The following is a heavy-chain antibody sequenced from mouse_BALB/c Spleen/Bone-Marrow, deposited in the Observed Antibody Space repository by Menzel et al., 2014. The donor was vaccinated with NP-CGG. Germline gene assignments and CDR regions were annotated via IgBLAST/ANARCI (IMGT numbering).Heavy chain of an antibody. Sequence: VQLQQSGAELVKPGASVKLSCKVSGYTFTNYYVYWVKQRPGQGLEWIGEINPSNGVTNFNEKFMIKATLTVDSSSSTAYMHLSSLTSGDSAVYYCTRSGFYGYGTYFDVWGAGTTVTVSS. CDR3: TRSGFYGYGTYFDV. V-gene: IGHV1S81*02. J-gene: IGHJ1*01. CDR1: GYTFTNYY. D-gene: IGHD1-2*01. CDR2: INPSNGVT.